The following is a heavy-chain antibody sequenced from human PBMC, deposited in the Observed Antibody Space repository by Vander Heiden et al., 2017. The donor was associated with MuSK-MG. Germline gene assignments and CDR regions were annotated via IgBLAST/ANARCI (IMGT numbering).Heavy chain of an antibody. CDR2: IYGGGST. J-gene: IGHJ4*02. V-gene: IGHV3-53*01. D-gene: IGHD2-15*01. CDR3: ARAPSGKLYYFDS. Sequence: EVQLVESGGSLIQPGGSLRLSCAASGFTVSGNYMSWVRQAPGKGLEWVSVIYGGGSTYYADSVKGRFTISRDNSKNTLYLQLNSLRVEDTAVYYCARAPSGKLYYFDSWGQGTLVTVSS. CDR1: GFTVSGNY.